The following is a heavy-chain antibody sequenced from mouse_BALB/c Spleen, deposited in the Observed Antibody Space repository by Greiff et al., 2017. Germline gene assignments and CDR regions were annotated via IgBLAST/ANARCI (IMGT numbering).Heavy chain of an antibody. D-gene: IGHD1-1*01. V-gene: IGHV1-5*01. CDR2: IYPGNSDT. CDR3: TRAANYYGSSYEAMDY. J-gene: IGHJ4*01. Sequence: EVQLQQSGTVLARPGASVKMSCKASGYSFTSYWMHWVKQRPGQGLEWIGAIYPGNSDTSYNQKFKGKAKLTAVTSASTAYMELSSLTNEDSAVYYCTRAANYYGSSYEAMDYWGQGTSVTVSS. CDR1: GYSFTSYW.